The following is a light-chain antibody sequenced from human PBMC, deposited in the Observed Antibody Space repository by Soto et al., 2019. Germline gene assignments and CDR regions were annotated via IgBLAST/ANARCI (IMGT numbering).Light chain of an antibody. CDR2: DAS. CDR1: QTVRNNY. CDR3: QQYGTSRWT. J-gene: IGKJ1*01. V-gene: IGKV3-20*01. Sequence: EFVLTQSPGTLSLSPGERATLSCRASQTVRNNYLAWYQQKPGQAPRLLIYDASSRATGIPDRFSGGGSGTDFTLTISRLEPEDFAVYSCQQYGTSRWTFAQGTKVE.